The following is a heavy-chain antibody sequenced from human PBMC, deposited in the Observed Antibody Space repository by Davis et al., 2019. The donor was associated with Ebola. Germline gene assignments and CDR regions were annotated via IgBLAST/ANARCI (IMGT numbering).Heavy chain of an antibody. Sequence: MPSETLSLTCTVSGGSISSSSYYWGWIRQPPGKGLEWIGRIYYSGSTSYNPSLKSRVTISVNTSTNQFSLKLSSVTAADTAVDYCAGGRGQQLVYVYYYYGMDVWGKGTTVTVSS. CDR2: IYYSGST. D-gene: IGHD6-13*01. J-gene: IGHJ6*04. CDR3: AGGRGQQLVYVYYYYGMDV. CDR1: GGSISSSSYY. V-gene: IGHV4-39*01.